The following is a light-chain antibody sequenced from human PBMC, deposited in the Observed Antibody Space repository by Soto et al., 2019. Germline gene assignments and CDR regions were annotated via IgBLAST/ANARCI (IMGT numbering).Light chain of an antibody. CDR3: SAWDDRLNGYV. V-gene: IGLV1-44*01. Sequence: QAVVTQPPSASGTPGQRVTISCSGSSSNIGSNAVNWYQQLPGTAPKVLIYSYNQRPSGVPDRLSGSKSGTSASLAISGLQSEDEADYYCSAWDDRLNGYVFGTGTKLTVL. CDR2: SYN. CDR1: SSNIGSNA. J-gene: IGLJ1*01.